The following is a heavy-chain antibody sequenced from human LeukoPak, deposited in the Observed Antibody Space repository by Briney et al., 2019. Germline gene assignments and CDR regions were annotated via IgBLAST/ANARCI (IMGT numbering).Heavy chain of an antibody. CDR1: GFTFSSYW. J-gene: IGHJ4*02. CDR3: ARWTRYQLLWGEVFDY. Sequence: PGGSLRLSCAASGFTFSSYWMNWVRQAPGKGLEWIGEVNHSGSTNYNPSLKSRVTISVDTSKNQFSLKLSSVTAADTAVYYCARWTRYQLLWGEVFDYWGQGTLVTVSS. CDR2: VNHSGST. V-gene: IGHV4-34*01. D-gene: IGHD2-2*01.